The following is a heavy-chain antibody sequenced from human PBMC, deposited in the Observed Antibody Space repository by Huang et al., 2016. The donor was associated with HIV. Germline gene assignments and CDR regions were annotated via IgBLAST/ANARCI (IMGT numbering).Heavy chain of an antibody. J-gene: IGHJ4*02. CDR2: IANDGNNM. CDR1: GFDFSSYA. Sequence: QVQLGESGGGVVQPEKSLRLSCAASGFDFSSYAMNWVRQAPGKGPQWVAGIANDGNNMYYSDYWKGRFIISRDNSKNTLYLQMNSLRGEDTAIYYCARGGILGTSWYRPFDYWGQGTLVTVSS. D-gene: IGHD6-13*01. CDR3: ARGGILGTSWYRPFDY. V-gene: IGHV3-30-3*01.